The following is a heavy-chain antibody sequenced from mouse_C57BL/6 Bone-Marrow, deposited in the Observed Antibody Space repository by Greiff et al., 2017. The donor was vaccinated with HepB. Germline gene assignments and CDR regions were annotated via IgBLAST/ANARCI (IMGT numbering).Heavy chain of an antibody. D-gene: IGHD2-4*01. Sequence: VQLQQSGPELVKPGASVKISCKASGHTFTDYYINWVKQRPGQGLEWIGWIFPGSGSTYYNEKFKGKATLTVDKSSSTAYMLLSSLTSEDSAVYSGAEGGLGQGAWFAYWGQGTLVTVSA. CDR2: IFPGSGST. CDR3: AEGGLGQGAWFAY. CDR1: GHTFTDYY. J-gene: IGHJ3*01. V-gene: IGHV1-75*01.